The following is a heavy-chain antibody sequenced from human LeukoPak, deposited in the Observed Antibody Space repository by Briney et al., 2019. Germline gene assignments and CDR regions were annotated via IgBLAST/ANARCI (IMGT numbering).Heavy chain of an antibody. D-gene: IGHD6-13*01. V-gene: IGHV3-48*01. Sequence: PGGSLRLSCAASGFTFRTYYMNWVRQTPGKGLEWVSYISPSSGAIHYADSVKGRFTISRDNAKNSLSLQMNSLRAEDTAVYYCARDMGTSSWHAFDYWGQGTLVTVSS. CDR3: ARDMGTSSWHAFDY. CDR2: ISPSSGAI. CDR1: GFTFRTYY. J-gene: IGHJ4*02.